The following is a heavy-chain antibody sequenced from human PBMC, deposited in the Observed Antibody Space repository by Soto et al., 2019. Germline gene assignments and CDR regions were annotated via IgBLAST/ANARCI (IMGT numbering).Heavy chain of an antibody. CDR2: IIPIFGTA. CDR1: RVAFSKFI. CDR3: AKVRYSSPMGYYYGMDV. D-gene: IGHD6-19*01. V-gene: IGHV1-69*01. J-gene: IGHJ6*02. Sequence: QAQLEQSGGEVKKPGSSVKVSCKASRVAFSKFIVTWVRQAPGLGLEWVGGIIPIFGTANYAQKFKGRVTITADESTSTSYMEVNTLRSEDTAVYYCAKVRYSSPMGYYYGMDVWGQGTTVTVSS.